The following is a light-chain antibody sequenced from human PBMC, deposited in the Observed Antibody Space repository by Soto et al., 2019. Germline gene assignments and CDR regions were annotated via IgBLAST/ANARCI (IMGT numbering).Light chain of an antibody. CDR1: SSNIGAGYE. V-gene: IGLV1-40*01. Sequence: VLTQPHSKSGAPCQGGTISCIGGSSNIGAGYEVHWYQQLPGTVPKLLIYRNTYRPSGVPDRFSGSRSATSASPTITGLQAEDEADYYCKSYDRSLSGSFFGTRTKVTVL. CDR3: KSYDRSLSGSF. J-gene: IGLJ1*01. CDR2: RNT.